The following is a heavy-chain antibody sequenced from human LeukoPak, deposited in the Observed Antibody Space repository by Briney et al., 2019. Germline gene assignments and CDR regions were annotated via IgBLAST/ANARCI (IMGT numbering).Heavy chain of an antibody. Sequence: SETLSLTCAVYGGSFSGYYWSWIRQPPGKGLEWIGEINHSRSTNYNPSLKSRVTISVDTSKNQFSLKLSSVTAADTAVYYCARHSGWELRGFDPWGQGTLVTVSS. CDR2: INHSRST. CDR3: ARHSGWELRGFDP. D-gene: IGHD1-26*01. CDR1: GGSFSGYY. V-gene: IGHV4-34*01. J-gene: IGHJ5*02.